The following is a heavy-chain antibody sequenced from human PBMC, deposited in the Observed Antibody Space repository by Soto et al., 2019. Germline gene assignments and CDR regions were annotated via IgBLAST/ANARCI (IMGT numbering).Heavy chain of an antibody. CDR1: GGNFSSYA. CDR3: ASDYSGDDFNWFDP. V-gene: IGHV1-69*01. CDR2: IIPIFGKA. D-gene: IGHD5-12*01. Sequence: QVQLVQSGAEVKKPGSSVKVSCKASGGNFSSYAISWVRQAPGQGLEWMGGIIPIFGKANYAQTFQGRVTITADESTSTAYMELSSMRSEDTAVYYCASDYSGDDFNWFDPWGQGTLVTVSS. J-gene: IGHJ5*02.